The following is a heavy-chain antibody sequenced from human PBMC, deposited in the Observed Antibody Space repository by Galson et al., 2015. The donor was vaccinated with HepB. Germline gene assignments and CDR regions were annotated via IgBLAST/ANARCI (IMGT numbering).Heavy chain of an antibody. J-gene: IGHJ4*02. D-gene: IGHD1-26*01. Sequence: SLRLSCAASVFNFRTYGMSWVRQAPGKGLQWVSTINDSGGNIHYADSVKGRFTISRDNSKNTLYLHMNSLRAEDTAVYYCAKDAGGTDSGPFEYWGQGTLVTVSS. CDR3: AKDAGGTDSGPFEY. CDR2: INDSGGNI. V-gene: IGHV3-23*01. CDR1: VFNFRTYG.